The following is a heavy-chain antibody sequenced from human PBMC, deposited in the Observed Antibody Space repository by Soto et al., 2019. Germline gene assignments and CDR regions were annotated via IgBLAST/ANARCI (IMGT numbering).Heavy chain of an antibody. CDR3: ARESLYSDSSPSAFDI. V-gene: IGHV3-33*01. Sequence: QVQLVESGGGVVQPGTSLRLSCAASGFTFRSHGMHWVRRAPGKGLEWVAVIWYDGTVKYYTDSVKGQFTISRDNSKNTLYLQMNSLRAEDTAVYYCARESLYSDSSPSAFDIWGQGTRVTVSS. J-gene: IGHJ3*02. CDR2: IWYDGTVK. CDR1: GFTFRSHG. D-gene: IGHD1-26*01.